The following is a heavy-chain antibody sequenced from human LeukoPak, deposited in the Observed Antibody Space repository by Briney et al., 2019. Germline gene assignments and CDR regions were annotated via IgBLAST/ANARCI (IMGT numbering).Heavy chain of an antibody. Sequence: GGSLRLSCAASGFTVSSNYMSWVRQAPGKGLEWVSVIYSGGSTYYADSVKGRFTISRDNSKNTLYLQMNSLRAEDTAVYYCARGYCSGGSCYSLFDYWGQGTLVSVSS. CDR2: IYSGGST. D-gene: IGHD2-15*01. CDR1: GFTVSSNY. CDR3: ARGYCSGGSCYSLFDY. J-gene: IGHJ4*02. V-gene: IGHV3-53*01.